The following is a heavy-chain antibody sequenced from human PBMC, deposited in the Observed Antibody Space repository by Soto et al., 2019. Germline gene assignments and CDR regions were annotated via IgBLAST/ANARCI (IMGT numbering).Heavy chain of an antibody. V-gene: IGHV4-59*01. CDR1: GGSISSYY. J-gene: IGHJ1*01. CDR3: ARAPGTTVTTLGEYFQH. Sequence: SETLSLTCTVSGGSISSYYWSWIRQPPGKGLEWIGYIYYSGSTNYNPSLKSRVTISVDTSKNQFSLRLRSVTAADTAVYYCARAPGTTVTTLGEYFQHWGQGTLVTVSS. CDR2: IYYSGST. D-gene: IGHD4-17*01.